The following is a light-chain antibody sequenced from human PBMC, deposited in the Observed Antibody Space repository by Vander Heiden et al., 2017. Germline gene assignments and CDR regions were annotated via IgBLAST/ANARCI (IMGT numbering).Light chain of an antibody. Sequence: ELVMKQSPATLSASPVERATLFCRPSKSGSSKWAWYHQKPAQAPSILIYCASSRADGMLARIIGSGSATEFTPLIISLQSADFSISYCQQYNIGHMDTFGQGTKVEVK. V-gene: IGKV3-15*01. J-gene: IGKJ3*01. CDR1: KSGSSK. CDR3: QQYNIGHMDT. CDR2: CAS.